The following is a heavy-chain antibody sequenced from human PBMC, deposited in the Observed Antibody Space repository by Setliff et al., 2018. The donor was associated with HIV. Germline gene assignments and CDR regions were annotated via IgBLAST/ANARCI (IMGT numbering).Heavy chain of an antibody. CDR3: ASEKVAWTVSDSFFEF. CDR1: GVSMTNNY. D-gene: IGHD2-15*01. Sequence: SETLSLTCSVSGVSMTNNYWTWIRQSPGKGLEWIGYVHYSGNTRYNPSLKSRVTISVDTSKNKFALKLSSVTAADTAVYYCASEKVAWTVSDSFFEFWGQGVPVTVSS. V-gene: IGHV4-59*01. CDR2: VHYSGNT. J-gene: IGHJ4*02.